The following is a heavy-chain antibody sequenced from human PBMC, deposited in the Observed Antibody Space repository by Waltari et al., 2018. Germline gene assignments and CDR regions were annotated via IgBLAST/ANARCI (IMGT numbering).Heavy chain of an antibody. D-gene: IGHD3-3*01. V-gene: IGHV1-2*06. CDR1: GYTLSGYY. CDR2: FNPSRGDT. Sequence: VQLVQSGAAVRRTGASVMVSCTASGYTLSGYYIHWVRQAPGQGLEWVGRFNPSRGDTEYAQKFQGRVTMTRDTSINTAYWELTSLTSDDTAVYYCAKTGDFYSLEYWGQGSLVTVSS. J-gene: IGHJ4*02. CDR3: AKTGDFYSLEY.